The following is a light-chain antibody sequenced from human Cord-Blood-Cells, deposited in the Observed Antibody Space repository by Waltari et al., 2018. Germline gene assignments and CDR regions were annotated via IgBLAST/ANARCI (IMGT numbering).Light chain of an antibody. CDR3: QQYNNWPYT. J-gene: IGKJ2*01. Sequence: ELVLTQSPATLLASPRERATRSCRASKSVSSNLAWYHQKPGQAPRLLIYGASTRATGIPARFSGSGSGTEFTLTISSLQSEDFAVYYCQQYNNWPYTFGQGTKLEIK. CDR1: KSVSSN. V-gene: IGKV3-15*01. CDR2: GAS.